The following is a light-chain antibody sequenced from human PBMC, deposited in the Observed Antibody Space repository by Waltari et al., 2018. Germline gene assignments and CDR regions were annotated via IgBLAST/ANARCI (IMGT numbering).Light chain of an antibody. CDR3: MQTRQTPPFI. J-gene: IGKJ3*01. CDR1: QSLLHTNGYLY. V-gene: IGKV2-28*01. Sequence: DIMMTQSPLYLAVTPGEPASISCRSSQSLLHTNGYLYLDRYLQKPGQYPQLLIYLGTFLSSGVPDRFSGSGSCTYFTLNISRVEAEDVGIYYCMQTRQTPPFIFGPGTKVDIK. CDR2: LGT.